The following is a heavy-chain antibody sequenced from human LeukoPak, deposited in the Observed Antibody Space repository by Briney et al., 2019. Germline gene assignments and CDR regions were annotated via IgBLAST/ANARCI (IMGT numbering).Heavy chain of an antibody. CDR3: ARGSGSSWYYPTFDY. CDR2: IYYSGST. CDR1: GGSISSYY. D-gene: IGHD6-13*01. J-gene: IGHJ4*02. V-gene: IGHV4-59*01. Sequence: PSETLSLTCTVSGGSISSYYWSWIRQPPGKGLEWIGYIYYSGSTNYNPSLKSRVTISVDTSKNQFSLKLSSVTAAATAVYYCARGSGSSWYYPTFDYWGQGTLVTVSS.